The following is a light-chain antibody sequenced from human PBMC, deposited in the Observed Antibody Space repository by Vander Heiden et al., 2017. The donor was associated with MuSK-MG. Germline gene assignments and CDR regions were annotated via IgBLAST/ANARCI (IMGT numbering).Light chain of an antibody. CDR2: WAS. Sequence: DIVMTQSPDSLAVSLGERATINCKSSQSVLYSSNNKNYLAWYQQKGGQPPKLLIYWASTRESGVPDRFSGSGSGTDFTLTISSLQAEDVAVYYCQQDDSSPYTFGQGTKMEIK. V-gene: IGKV4-1*01. CDR3: QQDDSSPYT. J-gene: IGKJ2*01. CDR1: QSVLYSSNNKNY.